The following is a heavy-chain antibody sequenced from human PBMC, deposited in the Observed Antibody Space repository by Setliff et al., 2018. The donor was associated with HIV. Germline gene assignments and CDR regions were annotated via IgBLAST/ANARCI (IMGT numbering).Heavy chain of an antibody. J-gene: IGHJ4*02. Sequence: KTSETLSLTCTVSGGSISSYYWNWIRQPAGKGLEWIGRIYSSGRTNYNPSLKSRVTMSVDTSKNQFSLKLSSVTAADTAVYYCAREGDYDYVWGSYRIWGQGTQVTVSS. D-gene: IGHD3-16*02. CDR2: IYSSGRT. CDR1: GGSISSYY. V-gene: IGHV4-4*07. CDR3: AREGDYDYVWGSYRI.